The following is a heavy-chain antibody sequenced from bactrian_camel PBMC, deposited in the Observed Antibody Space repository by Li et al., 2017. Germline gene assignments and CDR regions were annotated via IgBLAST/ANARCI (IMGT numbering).Heavy chain of an antibody. CDR3: AASCRYCYSDSRSESGCVY. V-gene: IGHV3S6*01. Sequence: HVQLVESGGDLVRPGGSLRLSCAAASGYSAVTLCMGWFRQAPGKEREGVAFGALHGSYTSYSDSVKGRFTLVQGKAKNTLYLQMNSLKPEDTAVYYCAASCRYCYSDSRSESGCVYWGQGTQVTVS. D-gene: IGHD3*01. J-gene: IGHJ4*01. CDR1: GYSAVTLC. CDR2: GALHGSYT.